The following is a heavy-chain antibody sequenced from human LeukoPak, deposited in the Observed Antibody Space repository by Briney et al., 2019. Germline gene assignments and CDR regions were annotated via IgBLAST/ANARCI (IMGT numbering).Heavy chain of an antibody. D-gene: IGHD6-6*01. V-gene: IGHV4-34*01. Sequence: SSETLSLTCAVYGGSFSGYYWSWIRQPPGKGLEWIGEINHSGSTNYNPSLKSRVTISVDTSKNQFSLKLSSVTAADTAVYYCARGRGAARTHHFDYWGQGTLVTVSS. CDR1: GGSFSGYY. CDR2: INHSGST. J-gene: IGHJ4*02. CDR3: ARGRGAARTHHFDY.